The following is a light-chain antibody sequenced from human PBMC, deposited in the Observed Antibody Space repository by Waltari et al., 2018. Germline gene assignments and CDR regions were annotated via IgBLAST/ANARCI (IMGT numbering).Light chain of an antibody. V-gene: IGKV1-39*01. CDR2: AAS. Sequence: DIQMTQSPSSLSASVGDRVTITCRASQTINNYLNWYKQKPGKAPKLLIYAASSLQSGVASRFSGSGSGTDFTLTISSLQPEDFATYYCQHSYGPPPFTFGPGTKVDIK. CDR1: QTINNY. CDR3: QHSYGPPPFT. J-gene: IGKJ3*01.